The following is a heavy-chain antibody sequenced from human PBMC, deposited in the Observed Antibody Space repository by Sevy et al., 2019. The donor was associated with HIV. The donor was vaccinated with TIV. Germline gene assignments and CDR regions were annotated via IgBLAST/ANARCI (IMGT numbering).Heavy chain of an antibody. J-gene: IGHJ4*02. Sequence: GGSLRLSCAASSFTFSSNWMTWVRQAPGKGLEWVANVKQDMSEKYYADSVKGRFTISRDNAKNLLFLQMSSLRDEDTAVYYCARAQQVTMLVVIGGLYFDLWGQGTLVTVSS. V-gene: IGHV3-7*01. CDR1: SFTFSSNW. CDR3: ARAQQVTMLVVIGGLYFDL. D-gene: IGHD3-3*01. CDR2: VKQDMSEK.